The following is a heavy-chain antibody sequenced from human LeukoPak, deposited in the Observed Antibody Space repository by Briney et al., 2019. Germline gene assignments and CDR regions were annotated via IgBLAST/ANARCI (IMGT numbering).Heavy chain of an antibody. CDR1: GFTFNDHY. CDR2: ISGDGGDI. J-gene: IGHJ4*02. Sequence: PGGSLRLSCAASGFTFNDHYMTWIRQSPGKGLEWLSFISGDGGDISYADSVRGRFAVSRDNARKPVFLQMSSLRVEDTAVYYCVRDITAPGDFLYFDYWGRGTLVTVSS. CDR3: VRDITAPGDFLYFDY. V-gene: IGHV3-11*01. D-gene: IGHD2-21*01.